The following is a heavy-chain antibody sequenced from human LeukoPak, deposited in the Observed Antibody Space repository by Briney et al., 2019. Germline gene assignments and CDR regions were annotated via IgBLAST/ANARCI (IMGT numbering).Heavy chain of an antibody. CDR2: IYPGDSDT. CDR1: GYSFTSYW. CDR3: ARESLWELRSGTFDY. J-gene: IGHJ4*02. V-gene: IGHV5-51*01. Sequence: GESLKISCKGSGYSFTSYWIGWVRQMPGKGLEWMGIIYPGDSDTRYRPSFQGQVTISADKSIYTAYLQWSSLKASDTAMYYCARESLWELRSGTFDYWGQGTLVTVSS. D-gene: IGHD1-26*01.